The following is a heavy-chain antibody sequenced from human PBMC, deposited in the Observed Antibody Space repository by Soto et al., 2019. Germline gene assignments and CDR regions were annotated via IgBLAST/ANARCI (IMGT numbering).Heavy chain of an antibody. Sequence: GGSLRLSCAASGFTFSSYGMHWVRQAPGKGLEWVAVIWYDGSNKYYADSVKGRFTISRDNSKNTLYLQMNSLRAEDTAVYYCARPGDVMGEISREYFDYWGQGTLVTVSS. D-gene: IGHD3-16*01. CDR1: GFTFSSYG. V-gene: IGHV3-33*01. CDR2: IWYDGSNK. CDR3: ARPGDVMGEISREYFDY. J-gene: IGHJ4*02.